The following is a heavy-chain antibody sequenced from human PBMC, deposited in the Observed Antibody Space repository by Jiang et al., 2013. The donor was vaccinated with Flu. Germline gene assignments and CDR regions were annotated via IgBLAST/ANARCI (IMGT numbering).Heavy chain of an antibody. CDR3: AKGRVWGAFDI. CDR2: IYHSGST. V-gene: IGHV4-30-2*01. J-gene: IGHJ3*02. D-gene: IGHD7-27*01. CDR1: GGSISSGGYS. Sequence: GLVKPSQTLSLTCAVSGGSISSGGYSWSWIRQPPGKGLEWIGYIYHSGSTYYNPSLKSRVTISVDRSKNQFSLKLSSVTAADTAVYYCAKGRVWGAFDIWGQGTMVTVSS.